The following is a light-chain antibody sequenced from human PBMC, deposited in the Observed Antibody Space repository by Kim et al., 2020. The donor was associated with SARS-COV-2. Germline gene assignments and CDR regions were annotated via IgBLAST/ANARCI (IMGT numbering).Light chain of an antibody. Sequence: DIQMTQSPSSLSASVGDRVTITCQASHDINNYLNWFQQKPGKAPRRLIYKTTNLETGVPSRFSGSGSGTDFTFIITSLQPEDVATYYCQQYDIVPITFGQGTRLEIK. CDR2: KTT. J-gene: IGKJ5*01. CDR1: HDINNY. V-gene: IGKV1-33*01. CDR3: QQYDIVPIT.